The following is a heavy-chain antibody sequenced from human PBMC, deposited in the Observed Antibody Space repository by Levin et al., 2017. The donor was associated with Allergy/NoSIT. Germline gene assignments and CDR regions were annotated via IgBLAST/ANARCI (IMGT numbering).Heavy chain of an antibody. D-gene: IGHD1-1*01. V-gene: IGHV3-30*18. CDR3: AKDRGNSDLSYYFVY. J-gene: IGHJ4*02. Sequence: PGGSLRLSCAASGFTFSTYGIHWVRQAPGKGLEWVAVISYDGSNKYYADSVKGRFTISRDNSKNTLYLQMNSLRPEDTSVYYSAKDRGNSDLSYYFVYWGQGTLVTVSS. CDR1: GFTFSTYG. CDR2: ISYDGSNK.